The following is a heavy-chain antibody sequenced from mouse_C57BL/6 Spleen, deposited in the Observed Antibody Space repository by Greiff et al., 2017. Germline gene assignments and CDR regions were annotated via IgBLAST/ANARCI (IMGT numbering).Heavy chain of an antibody. CDR1: GYTFTSYG. J-gene: IGHJ4*01. Sequence: QVQLQQSGAELARPGASVKLSCKASGYTFTSYGISWVKQRTGQGLEWIGEIYPRRGNTYYNEKFKGKATLTADKSSSTAYMELRSLTSEDSAVXFCARDSNYGNFYAMDYWGQGTSVTVSS. CDR2: IYPRRGNT. D-gene: IGHD2-5*01. V-gene: IGHV1-81*01. CDR3: ARDSNYGNFYAMDY.